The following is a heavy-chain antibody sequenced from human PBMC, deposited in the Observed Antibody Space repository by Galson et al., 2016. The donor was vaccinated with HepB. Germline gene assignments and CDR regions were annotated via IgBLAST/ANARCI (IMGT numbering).Heavy chain of an antibody. CDR1: GFTFRSYS. V-gene: IGHV3-21*01. CDR3: ARGSYNWNDAPLDY. J-gene: IGHJ4*02. CDR2: ISSSSYYI. Sequence: SLRLSCAASGFTFRSYSMSWLRQAPGKGLEWVSYISSSSYYIHYADSVKDRFTISRDNAKNSLSLQMNSLRAEDTAVYYCARGSYNWNDAPLDYWGQGTLVTVSP. D-gene: IGHD1-1*01.